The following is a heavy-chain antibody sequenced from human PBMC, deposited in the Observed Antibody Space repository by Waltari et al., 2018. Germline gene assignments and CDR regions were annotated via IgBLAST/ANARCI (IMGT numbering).Heavy chain of an antibody. CDR1: GGSFSGYY. CDR3: ARGWLQVAPPYYYYMDV. V-gene: IGHV4-34*04. J-gene: IGHJ6*03. CDR2: INHKSSP. Sequence: QVQLLQWGAGLLKPSETLSLTCAVYGGSFSGYYWSWLRQLPGKGLEWLGEINHKSSPDDNPSLKSRATMSIETSKNQFSLKLDSGTAADTGVYYCARGWLQVAPPYYYYMDVWDRGTAVTVSS. D-gene: IGHD6-19*01.